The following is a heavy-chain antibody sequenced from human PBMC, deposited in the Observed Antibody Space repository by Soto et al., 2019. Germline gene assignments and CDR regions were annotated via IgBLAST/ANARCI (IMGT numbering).Heavy chain of an antibody. D-gene: IGHD3-16*01. J-gene: IGHJ4*02. CDR1: GGSISSGGYS. Sequence: SERRSRTCAVSGGSISSGGYSSSWIRQPPGKGLEWIGYIYHSGSTYYNRSLKSRVTISVDRSKNQFSLKLSSVTAAHTAVYYCARVLRGYFDYWGQGTLVTVSS. CDR2: IYHSGST. CDR3: ARVLRGYFDY. V-gene: IGHV4-30-2*01.